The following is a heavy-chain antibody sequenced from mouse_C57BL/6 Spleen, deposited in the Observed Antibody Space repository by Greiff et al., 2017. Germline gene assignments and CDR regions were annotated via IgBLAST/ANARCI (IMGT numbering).Heavy chain of an antibody. J-gene: IGHJ1*03. CDR3: ARAHITTRYFDV. CDR2: ISSGSSTI. Sequence: LVESGGGLVKPGGSLKLSCAASGFTFSDYGMHWVRQAPEKGLEWVAYISSGSSTIYYAHTVKGRFTISRDNAKNTLFLQMISLRSEDTAMYYCARAHITTRYFDVWGTGTTVTVSS. V-gene: IGHV5-17*01. D-gene: IGHD1-1*01. CDR1: GFTFSDYG.